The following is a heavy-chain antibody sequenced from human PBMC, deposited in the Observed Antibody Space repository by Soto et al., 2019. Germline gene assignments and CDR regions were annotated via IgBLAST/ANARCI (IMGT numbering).Heavy chain of an antibody. J-gene: IGHJ5*02. CDR1: GYTFTSYG. D-gene: IGHD3-10*01. CDR2: ISAYNSNR. Sequence: ASVKVSCKASGYTFTSYGISWVRQAPGQGLEWMGWISAYNSNRNLAQKFQGRLTLTTDTSTSTAYMELKSLGYDDTAVYYCARVVRGVVNWFDPWGQGALVTVSS. V-gene: IGHV1-18*01. CDR3: ARVVRGVVNWFDP.